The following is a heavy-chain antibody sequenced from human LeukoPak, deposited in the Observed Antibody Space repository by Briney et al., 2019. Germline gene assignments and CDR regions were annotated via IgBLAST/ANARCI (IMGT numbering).Heavy chain of an antibody. Sequence: SETLSLTCTVSGGSISSGSYYWSWIRQPAGKGLEWIGRIYTSGSTNYNPSLKSRVTISVDTSKNQFSLKLSSATAADTAVYYCARFIVGATVGFDYWGQGTLVTVSS. CDR3: ARFIVGATVGFDY. J-gene: IGHJ4*02. CDR2: IYTSGST. D-gene: IGHD1-26*01. V-gene: IGHV4-61*02. CDR1: GGSISSGSYY.